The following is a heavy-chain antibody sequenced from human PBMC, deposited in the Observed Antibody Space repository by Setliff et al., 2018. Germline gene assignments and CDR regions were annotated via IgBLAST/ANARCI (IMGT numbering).Heavy chain of an antibody. Sequence: GGSLRLSCAASGFTFSSYSMNWVRQAPGKGLEWVSSSSDSSSYIYYADSVKGRFTISRDNSKNTLYLQVNTLRPEDTAVYYCVKWDSKYVSGSHYMDVWGKGTTVTVS. J-gene: IGHJ6*03. V-gene: IGHV3-21*01. D-gene: IGHD3-16*01. CDR2: SSDSSSYI. CDR1: GFTFSSYS. CDR3: VKWDSKYVSGSHYMDV.